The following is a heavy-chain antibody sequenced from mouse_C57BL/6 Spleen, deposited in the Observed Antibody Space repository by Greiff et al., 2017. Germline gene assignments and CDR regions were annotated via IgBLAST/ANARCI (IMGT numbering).Heavy chain of an antibody. CDR3: ARRGYYYGRSYVYYFDY. Sequence: VQLQQSGPELVKPGASVKISCKASGYSFTGYYMNWVKQSPEKSLEWIGEINPSTGGTTYNQKFKAKATLTVDNSSSTAYMQLKSLTSEDSAVYYCARRGYYYGRSYVYYFDYWGQGTTLTVSS. CDR1: GYSFTGYY. D-gene: IGHD1-1*01. CDR2: INPSTGGT. J-gene: IGHJ2*01. V-gene: IGHV1-42*01.